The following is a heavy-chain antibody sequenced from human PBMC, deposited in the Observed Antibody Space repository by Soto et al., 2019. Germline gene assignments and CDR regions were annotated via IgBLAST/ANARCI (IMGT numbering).Heavy chain of an antibody. Sequence: SSETLSLTCTVSGGSISSYYWSWIRQPAGKGLEWIGRIYTSGSTNYNPSLKSRVTMSVDTSKDQFSLKLSSVTAADTAVYYCARDVGPIVVVPAAHNWFDPWGQGTLVTVSS. CDR1: GGSISSYY. CDR2: IYTSGST. CDR3: ARDVGPIVVVPAAHNWFDP. D-gene: IGHD2-2*01. J-gene: IGHJ5*02. V-gene: IGHV4-4*07.